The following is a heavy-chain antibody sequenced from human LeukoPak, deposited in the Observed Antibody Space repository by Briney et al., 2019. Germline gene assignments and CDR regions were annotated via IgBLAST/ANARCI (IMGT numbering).Heavy chain of an antibody. V-gene: IGHV3-33*01. CDR1: GFTFSSYG. J-gene: IGHJ4*02. Sequence: GGSLRLSCAASGFTFSSYGRHGVRQAPGKGLEWVAVIWYDGSNKYYADSVKGRFTISRDNSKNTLYLQMNSLRTEDTAVYYCATQQQLEHLFDIWGQGTLVSVSS. D-gene: IGHD6-13*01. CDR2: IWYDGSNK. CDR3: ATQQQLEHLFDI.